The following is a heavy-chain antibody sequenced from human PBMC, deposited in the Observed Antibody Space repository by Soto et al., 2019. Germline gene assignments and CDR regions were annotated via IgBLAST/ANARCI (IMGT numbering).Heavy chain of an antibody. CDR3: ASYDSSGYYFFDY. CDR2: IYHSGST. Sequence: SETLSLTCAVSGGSISSGGYSWSWIRQPPGKGLEWIGYIYHSGSTYYNPSLKSRVTISVDRSKNQFSLKLSSVTAADTAVYYCASYDSSGYYFFDYWGQGTLVTVSS. J-gene: IGHJ4*02. V-gene: IGHV4-30-2*01. D-gene: IGHD3-22*01. CDR1: GGSISSGGYS.